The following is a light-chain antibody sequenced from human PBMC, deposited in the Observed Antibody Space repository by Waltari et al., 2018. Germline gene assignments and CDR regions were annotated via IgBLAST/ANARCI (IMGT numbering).Light chain of an antibody. J-gene: IGKJ3*01. V-gene: IGKV3-11*01. CDR2: DAS. CDR3: QQRSNWPREFT. CDR1: QSVRSA. Sequence: DIVLTQSPVALSLSPGERATLSCRASQSVRSALAWYQQKPGQAPRLLIYDASNRATGIPSRFSGSGSGTDFTLTIGSLEPEDFAVYYCQQRSNWPREFTFGPGTKVDIK.